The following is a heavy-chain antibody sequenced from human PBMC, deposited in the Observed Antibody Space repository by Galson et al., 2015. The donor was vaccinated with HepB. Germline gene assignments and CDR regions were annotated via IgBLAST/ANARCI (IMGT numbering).Heavy chain of an antibody. Sequence: SLRLSCASSGFTFSNAWMSWVRQAPGKGLEWVGRIKKTIDGATTEYAAPVKGRFTISRDDSKSTLYLQMYSLRTEDTAVYFCTTYLVFDNKGYFDHWGQGTLSPSPQ. J-gene: IGHJ5*02. CDR2: IKKTIDGATT. CDR1: GFTFSNAW. CDR3: TTYLVFDNKGYFDH. D-gene: IGHD3-22*01. V-gene: IGHV3-15*01.